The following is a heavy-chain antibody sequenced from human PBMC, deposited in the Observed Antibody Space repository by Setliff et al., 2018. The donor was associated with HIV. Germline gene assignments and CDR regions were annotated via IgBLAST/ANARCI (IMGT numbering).Heavy chain of an antibody. CDR3: ARDPILGGPDFFDY. J-gene: IGHJ4*02. CDR2: IYYRGNT. CDR1: GGSITTTNYY. Sequence: PSETLSLTCTVSGGSITTTNYYWGWVRQSPGKGLEWIGVIYYRGNTYHNPSLKSRVTISVDTSKNQFSLKLSSVTAADTAVYYCARDPILGGPDFFDYWGQGTLVTVSS. D-gene: IGHD1-26*01. V-gene: IGHV4-39*07.